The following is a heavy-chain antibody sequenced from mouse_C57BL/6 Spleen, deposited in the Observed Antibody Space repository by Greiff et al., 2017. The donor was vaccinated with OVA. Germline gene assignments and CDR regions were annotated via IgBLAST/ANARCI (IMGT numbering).Heavy chain of an antibody. CDR1: GYAFSSSW. V-gene: IGHV1-82*01. J-gene: IGHJ4*01. D-gene: IGHD3-3*01. Sequence: QVQLQQSGPELVKPGASVKISCKASGYAFSSSWMNWVKQRPGKGLEWIGRIYPGDGDTNYTGKFKGKATLTADKSSSTAYMQLSSLTSEDSAVYFCTRQGLPHYYAMDYWGQGTTVTVSS. CDR3: TRQGLPHYYAMDY. CDR2: IYPGDGDT.